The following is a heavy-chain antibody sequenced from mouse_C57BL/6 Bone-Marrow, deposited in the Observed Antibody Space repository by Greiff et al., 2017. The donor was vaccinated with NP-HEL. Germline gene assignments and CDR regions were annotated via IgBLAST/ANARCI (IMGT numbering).Heavy chain of an antibody. D-gene: IGHD1-2*01. CDR2: IYPRSGNT. CDR1: GYTFTSYG. CDR3: ARDLITTAYYFDY. J-gene: IGHJ2*01. Sequence: LQESGAELARPGASVKLSCKASGYTFTSYGISWVKQRTGQGLEWIGEIYPRSGNTYYNEKFKGKATLTADKSSSTAYMELRSLTSEDSAVYFCARDLITTAYYFDYWGQGTTLTVSS. V-gene: IGHV1-81*01.